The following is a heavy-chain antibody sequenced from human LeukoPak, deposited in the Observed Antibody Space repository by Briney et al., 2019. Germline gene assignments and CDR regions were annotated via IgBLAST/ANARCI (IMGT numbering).Heavy chain of an antibody. CDR1: GFTFSSYA. J-gene: IGHJ4*02. Sequence: GRSLRLSCAASGFTFSSYAMHWVRQGPGKGLEWVALVSYDGGSKYYADSVKGRITISRDNSKNTLHLQMNSLRTEDTAVYYCARVKGGIAAAGNYFDYWGQGTLVTVSS. D-gene: IGHD6-13*01. CDR3: ARVKGGIAAAGNYFDY. V-gene: IGHV3-30-3*01. CDR2: VSYDGGSK.